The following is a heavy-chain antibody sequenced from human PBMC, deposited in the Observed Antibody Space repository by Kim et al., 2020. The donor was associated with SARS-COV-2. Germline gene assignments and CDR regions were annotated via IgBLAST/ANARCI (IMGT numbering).Heavy chain of an antibody. CDR1: GFTFSSYA. Sequence: GGSLRLSCAASGFTFSSYAMSWVRQAPGKGLEWVSAISGSGGSTYYADSVKGRFTISRDNSKNTLYLQMNSLRAEDTAVYYCAKDPRTYCTNGVCYGWYFDLWGRGTLVTVSS. V-gene: IGHV3-23*01. D-gene: IGHD2-8*01. J-gene: IGHJ2*01. CDR2: ISGSGGST. CDR3: AKDPRTYCTNGVCYGWYFDL.